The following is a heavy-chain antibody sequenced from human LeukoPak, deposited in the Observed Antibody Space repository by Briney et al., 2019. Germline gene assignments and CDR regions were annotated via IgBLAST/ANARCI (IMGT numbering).Heavy chain of an antibody. V-gene: IGHV3-30*04. J-gene: IGHJ3*02. CDR1: GFTFSTYA. CDR3: ARDRPPYYYDSSGQDAFDI. Sequence: PGGSLRLSCAASGFTFSTYAMSWVRQAPGKGLEWVAVISYDGSNKYYADSAKGRFTISRDNSKNTLYLQMNSLRAEDTAVYYCARDRPPYYYDSSGQDAFDIWGQGTMVTVSS. D-gene: IGHD3-22*01. CDR2: ISYDGSNK.